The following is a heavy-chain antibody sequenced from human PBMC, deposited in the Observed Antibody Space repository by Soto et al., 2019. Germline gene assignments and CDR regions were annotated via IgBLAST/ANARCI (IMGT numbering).Heavy chain of an antibody. Sequence: SETLSLTCAVSGHSITGDYYWGWIRQPPGKGLEWIGTIHHSGSTYYNPSLKSRVTISVDTSKNQFSLKLSSVTAADTAVYYCARVGSIVAYDRRFYFDFWGQGTLVTVSS. CDR1: GHSITGDYY. CDR2: IHHSGST. V-gene: IGHV4-38-2*01. D-gene: IGHD6-13*01. CDR3: ARVGSIVAYDRRFYFDF. J-gene: IGHJ4*02.